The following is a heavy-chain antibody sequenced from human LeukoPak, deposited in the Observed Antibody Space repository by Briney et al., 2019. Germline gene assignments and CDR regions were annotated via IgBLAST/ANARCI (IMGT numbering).Heavy chain of an antibody. Sequence: GGSLRLSCAASGFTFSSYSMNWVRQAPGKGLEWVANIKQDGSEKYYVDSVKGRFTISRDNAKNSLYLQMNSLRAEDTAVYYCASPAGVVISPFGYWGQGTLVTVSS. J-gene: IGHJ4*02. V-gene: IGHV3-7*03. CDR3: ASPAGVVISPFGY. CDR1: GFTFSSYS. CDR2: IKQDGSEK. D-gene: IGHD3-3*01.